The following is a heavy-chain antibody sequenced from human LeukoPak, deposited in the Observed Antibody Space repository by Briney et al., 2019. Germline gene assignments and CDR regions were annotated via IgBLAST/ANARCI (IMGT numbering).Heavy chain of an antibody. D-gene: IGHD6-13*01. V-gene: IGHV4-61*02. J-gene: IGHJ6*02. CDR3: ARGGNIAAAGTLIPYYYYGMDV. CDR1: GGSISSGSYY. CDR2: IYTSGST. Sequence: SETLSLTCTVSGGSISSGSYYWSRIRQPAGKGLEWIGRIYTSGSTNYNPSLKSRVTISVDKSKNQFSLKLSSVTAADTAVYYCARGGNIAAAGTLIPYYYYGMDVWGQGTTVTVSS.